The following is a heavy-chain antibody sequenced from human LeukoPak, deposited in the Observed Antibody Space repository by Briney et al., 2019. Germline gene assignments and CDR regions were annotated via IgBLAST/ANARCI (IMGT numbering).Heavy chain of an antibody. CDR2: INHSGST. CDR1: GFTFSSYS. D-gene: IGHD3-22*01. V-gene: IGHV4-34*01. Sequence: PGGSLRLSCAASGFTFSSYSMNWIRQPPGKGLEWIGEINHSGSTNYNPSLKSRVTISVDTSKNQFSLKLSSLTAADTAVYYCARPRVRDSSGPAVYWGQRTLVTVSS. J-gene: IGHJ4*02. CDR3: ARPRVRDSSGPAVY.